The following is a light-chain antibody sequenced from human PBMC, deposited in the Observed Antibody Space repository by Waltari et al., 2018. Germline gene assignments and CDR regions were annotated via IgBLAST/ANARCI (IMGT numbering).Light chain of an antibody. CDR3: QVWDSSSDHRV. CDR2: EDS. J-gene: IGLJ3*02. Sequence: SYVLTQPPSVSVAPGQTARITCGGNNIGSKSVHWYQQKPGQAPVLVVYEDSDRPSGSPERFSGSNAGNTATLTISRVEAGDEADYCCQVWDSSSDHRVFGGGTKLTVL. V-gene: IGLV3-21*02. CDR1: NIGSKS.